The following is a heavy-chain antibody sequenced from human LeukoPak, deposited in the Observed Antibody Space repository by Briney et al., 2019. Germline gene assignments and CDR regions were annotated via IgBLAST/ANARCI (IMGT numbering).Heavy chain of an antibody. V-gene: IGHV3-66*04. CDR2: IYPGGYT. Sequence: GGSLRLSCAASGFTASSNYMSWVRRAPGKGLEWVSLIYPGGYTHYADSAKGRYTISRDNSKNTLYLQMNRLRAEDTALYYCARLPYYGDTSGYYYHWGQGTLVTVSS. CDR3: ARLPYYGDTSGYYYH. J-gene: IGHJ5*02. D-gene: IGHD3-22*01. CDR1: GFTASSNY.